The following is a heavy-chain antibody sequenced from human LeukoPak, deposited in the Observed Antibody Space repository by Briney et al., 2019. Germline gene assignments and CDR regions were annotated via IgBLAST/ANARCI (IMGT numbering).Heavy chain of an antibody. D-gene: IGHD3-10*01. CDR1: GFXFSSYG. CDR2: IWFDGSNK. J-gene: IGHJ4*02. Sequence: GGSLRLSCAASGFXFSSYGIHWVRQAPAKGLEWVALIWFDGSNKYYADSVKGRFTVSRDNSKNTLYLQMNGLRAEDTAVYYCAAGYGSGTVLLYWGQGILVTVSS. CDR3: AAGYGSGTVLLY. V-gene: IGHV3-33*01.